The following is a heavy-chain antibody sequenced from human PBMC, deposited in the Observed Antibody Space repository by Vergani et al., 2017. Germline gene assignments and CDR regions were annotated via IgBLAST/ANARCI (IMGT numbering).Heavy chain of an antibody. CDR3: ARSYYYDSSGYYYGPYYFDY. J-gene: IGHJ4*02. D-gene: IGHD3-22*01. CDR1: GGSISSGGYY. Sequence: QVQLQESGPGLVKPSQTLSLTCTVSGGSISSGGYYWSWIRQPPGKGLEWIGEINHSGSTNYNPSLKSRVTISVDTSKNQFSLKLSSVTAADTAVYYCARSYYYDSSGYYYGPYYFDYWGQGTLVTVSS. V-gene: IGHV4-31*03. CDR2: INHSGST.